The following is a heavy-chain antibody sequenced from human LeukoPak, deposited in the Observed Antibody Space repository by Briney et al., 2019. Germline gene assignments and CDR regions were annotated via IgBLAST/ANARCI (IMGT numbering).Heavy chain of an antibody. CDR1: GGSISSYY. D-gene: IGHD1-26*01. Sequence: SETPSLTCTVSGGSISSYYGSWIRQPPGEGLGWMGYIYYSGTTNYNPSLKSRVTISVDTSKNQFSLKLSSVTAADTAVYYCASSSLWGATLDYWGQGTLVTVSS. CDR3: ASSSLWGATLDY. J-gene: IGHJ4*02. CDR2: IYYSGTT. V-gene: IGHV4-59*01.